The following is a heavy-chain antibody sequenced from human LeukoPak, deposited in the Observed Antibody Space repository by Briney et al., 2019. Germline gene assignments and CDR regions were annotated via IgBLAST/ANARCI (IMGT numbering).Heavy chain of an antibody. J-gene: IGHJ4*02. Sequence: GASVKVSCKVSGYTLTELSMHWVRQAPGKGLEWMEGFDPEDGETIYAQKFQGRVTMTEDTSTDTAYMELSSLRSEDTAVYYCATGVVVPAAMSSGGYYFDYWGQGTLVTVSS. CDR1: GYTLTELS. CDR3: ATGVVVPAAMSSGGYYFDY. D-gene: IGHD2-2*01. CDR2: FDPEDGET. V-gene: IGHV1-24*01.